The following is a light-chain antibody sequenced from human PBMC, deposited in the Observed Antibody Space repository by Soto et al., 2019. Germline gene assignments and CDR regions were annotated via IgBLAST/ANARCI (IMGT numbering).Light chain of an antibody. CDR1: NSNIGSDI. V-gene: IGLV1-44*01. J-gene: IGLJ1*01. CDR3: ATWDGGLSGPFV. CDR2: TTN. Sequence: QSVLTPPPSASGTPGQRATISCCGSNSNIGSDIVNCYQLLPGAAPEVLINTTNQRPSGVPERFSGSKSGTSASLAISGLQSEDEANSSCATWDGGLSGPFVFGTGPKVTVL.